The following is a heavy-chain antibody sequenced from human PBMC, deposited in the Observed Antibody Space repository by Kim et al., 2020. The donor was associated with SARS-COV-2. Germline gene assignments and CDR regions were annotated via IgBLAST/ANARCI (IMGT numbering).Heavy chain of an antibody. D-gene: IGHD4-17*01. Sequence: NPSLKSRVTISVDTSKNQFSRKLSSVTAADTAVYYCARVRTVTTGRVFDYWGQGTLVTVSS. V-gene: IGHV4-59*01. J-gene: IGHJ4*02. CDR3: ARVRTVTTGRVFDY.